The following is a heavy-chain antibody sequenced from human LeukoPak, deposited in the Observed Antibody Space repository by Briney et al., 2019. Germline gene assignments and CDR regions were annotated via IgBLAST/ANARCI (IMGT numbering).Heavy chain of an antibody. CDR1: GYTFTNYL. Sequence: ASVKVSCKASGYTFTNYLIHWVRQAPGQGLEWMGIINPSGGGTRYAQKFQGRVTMTRDMSTSTVYMELSSLRSEDTAVYYCGRELGGTYYFDYWGQGTLVTVSS. D-gene: IGHD1-26*01. J-gene: IGHJ4*02. CDR2: INPSGGGT. V-gene: IGHV1-46*01. CDR3: GRELGGTYYFDY.